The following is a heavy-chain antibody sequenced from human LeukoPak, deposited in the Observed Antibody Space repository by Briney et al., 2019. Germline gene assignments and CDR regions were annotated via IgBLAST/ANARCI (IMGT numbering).Heavy chain of an antibody. J-gene: IGHJ5*01. V-gene: IGHV3-7*02. CDR2: IKQDGNQK. CDR3: ARHNGWFDY. Sequence: PGGSLRLSCAASGFIFSNYWMSWVRQAPGKGLEWVADIKQDGNQKYYVDSVKGRFTISRDNAKNSLSLQMNSLRVEDTGVYYCARHNGWFDYWGQGTLVTVSS. D-gene: IGHD2-8*01. CDR1: GFIFSNYW.